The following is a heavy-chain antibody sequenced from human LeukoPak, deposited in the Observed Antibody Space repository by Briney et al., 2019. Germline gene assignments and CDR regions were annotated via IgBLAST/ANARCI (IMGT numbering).Heavy chain of an antibody. Sequence: GWSLRLSCAPSGFTFSSYGMHWLRQAPRKGLVWVSRINPAGSTTNYADSVEGRFTISRDTAKNTLYLQMSSLRAEDTAVYYCARVGVGMYHFDHWGQGTLVTVSS. CDR3: ARVGVGMYHFDH. CDR1: GFTFSSYG. V-gene: IGHV3-74*01. D-gene: IGHD2-2*01. CDR2: INPAGSTT. J-gene: IGHJ4*02.